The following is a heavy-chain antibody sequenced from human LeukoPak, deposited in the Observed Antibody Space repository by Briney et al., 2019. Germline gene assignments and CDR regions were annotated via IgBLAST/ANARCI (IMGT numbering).Heavy chain of an antibody. Sequence: GESLKISCKGSGYSFTSYWIGWVRQMPGKGLEWMGIIYPGDSDTRYSPSFQGQVTISADKSISTAYLQWSSLKASDTAMYYCTKKSAYDILTGYPDYWGQGTLVTVSS. CDR3: TKKSAYDILTGYPDY. D-gene: IGHD3-9*01. CDR2: IYPGDSDT. CDR1: GYSFTSYW. J-gene: IGHJ4*02. V-gene: IGHV5-51*01.